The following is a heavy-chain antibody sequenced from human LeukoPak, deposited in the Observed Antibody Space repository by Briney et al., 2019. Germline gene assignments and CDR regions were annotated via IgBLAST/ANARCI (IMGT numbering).Heavy chain of an antibody. V-gene: IGHV4-61*02. CDR3: ARAARRREEDNWFDP. CDR1: GDSISSGSYY. J-gene: IGHJ5*02. Sequence: SQTLSLTCTVSGDSISSGSYYWRWIQQPAGKGLEWIGRIYTSGSTNYNPSLKSRVTISVDTSKNQFSLKLSSVTAADTAVYYCARAARRREEDNWFDPWGQGTLVTVSS. D-gene: IGHD6-6*01. CDR2: IYTSGST.